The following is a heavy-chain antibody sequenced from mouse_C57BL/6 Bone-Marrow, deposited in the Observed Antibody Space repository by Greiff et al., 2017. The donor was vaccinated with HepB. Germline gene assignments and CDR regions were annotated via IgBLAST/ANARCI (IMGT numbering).Heavy chain of an antibody. D-gene: IGHD1-1*01. Sequence: EVKVVESGGGLVQPGGSLKLSCAASGFTFSDYGMAWVRQAPRKGPEWVAFISNLAYSIYYADTVTGRFTIPRENAKNTLYLEMSSLRSEDTAMYYCARRSYYCSRDYYAMDYWGQGTSVTVSS. J-gene: IGHJ4*01. CDR3: ARRSYYCSRDYYAMDY. CDR2: ISNLAYSI. CDR1: GFTFSDYG. V-gene: IGHV5-15*01.